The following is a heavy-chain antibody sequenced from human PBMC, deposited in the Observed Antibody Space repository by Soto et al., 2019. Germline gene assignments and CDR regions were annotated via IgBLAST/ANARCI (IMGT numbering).Heavy chain of an antibody. CDR2: IIPIFGTA. Sequence: GASVKVSCKASGGTFSSYAISWVRQAPGQGLEWMGGIIPIFGTANYAQKFQGRVTITADESTSTAYMELSSLRSEDTAVYYCARLIDYSSGLGPDYYFDYWGQGTLVTVSS. CDR3: ARLIDYSSGLGPDYYFDY. D-gene: IGHD6-19*01. V-gene: IGHV1-69*13. J-gene: IGHJ4*02. CDR1: GGTFSSYA.